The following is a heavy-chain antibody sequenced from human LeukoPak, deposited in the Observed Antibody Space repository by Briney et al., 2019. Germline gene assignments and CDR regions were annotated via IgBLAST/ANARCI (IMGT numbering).Heavy chain of an antibody. CDR3: AGGNRAYYLFDY. J-gene: IGHJ4*02. V-gene: IGHV6-1*01. D-gene: IGHD2-21*01. CDR1: GDSVSSNSAA. Sequence: SQTLSLTCAISGDSVSSNSAAWNWIRQSPSRGLEWLGRTYYRSKWYNDYAISVRSRITFNPDTSNNQFSRQLISVTPEDTAVYYCAGGNRAYYLFDYWGQGTLVTVSS. CDR2: TYYRSKWYN.